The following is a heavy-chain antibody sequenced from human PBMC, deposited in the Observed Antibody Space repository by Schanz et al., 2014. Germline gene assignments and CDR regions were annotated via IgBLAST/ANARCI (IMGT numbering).Heavy chain of an antibody. V-gene: IGHV3-66*03. Sequence: EVQLVESGGGLIHPGGSLRLSCAVSGFTVSTNYMTWVRQAPGKGLECVSVLYTGGSTFYAESVRGRFFISRDSSKNTLYLQMNSLRREDTAVYYCAKVETYYDILTGYQFAMDVWGQGTTVIVSS. CDR3: AKVETYYDILTGYQFAMDV. D-gene: IGHD3-9*01. CDR1: GFTVSTNY. J-gene: IGHJ6*02. CDR2: LYTGGST.